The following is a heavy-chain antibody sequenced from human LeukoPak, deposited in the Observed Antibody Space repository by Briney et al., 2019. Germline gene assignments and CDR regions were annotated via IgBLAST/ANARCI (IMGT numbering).Heavy chain of an antibody. D-gene: IGHD3-3*01. CDR3: ASATIFGVVIYY. Sequence: GGSLRLSCAASGLTFSSYAMHWVRQAPGKGLEWVAVISYDGSNKYYADSMKGRFTISRDNSKNTLYLQMNSLRAEDTAVYYCASATIFGVVIYYWGQGTLVTVSS. J-gene: IGHJ4*02. CDR2: ISYDGSNK. CDR1: GLTFSSYA. V-gene: IGHV3-30*04.